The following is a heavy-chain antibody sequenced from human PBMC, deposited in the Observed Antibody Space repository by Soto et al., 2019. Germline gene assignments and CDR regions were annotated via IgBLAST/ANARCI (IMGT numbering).Heavy chain of an antibody. CDR1: GFTFRSYA. CDR2: ISGSGIST. CDR3: AKDNEDIVLVPAAALGWFDP. J-gene: IGHJ5*02. D-gene: IGHD2-2*01. Sequence: HPGGSLRLSCAASGFTFRSYAMSWVRQAPGKGLEWVSGISGSGISTHYADSVKGRFTVSRDNSKNTLYLQMNSLRAEDTAVYYCAKDNEDIVLVPAAALGWFDPWGQGTLVTVSS. V-gene: IGHV3-23*01.